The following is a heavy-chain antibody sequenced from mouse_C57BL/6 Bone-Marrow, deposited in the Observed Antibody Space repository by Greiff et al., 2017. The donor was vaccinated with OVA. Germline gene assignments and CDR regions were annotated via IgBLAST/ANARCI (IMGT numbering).Heavy chain of an antibody. V-gene: IGHV1-81*01. D-gene: IGHD3-3*01. J-gene: IGHJ4*01. CDR1: GYTFTSYG. CDR2: IYPRSGNT. Sequence: QVQLQQSGAELARPGASVKLSCKASGYTFTSYGISWVKQRTGQGLEWIGEIYPRSGNTYYNEKFKGKATLTAYKSSSTEYMELRSLTSEDSAVYFCARDDKGPHMDYWGQGTSVTVSS. CDR3: ARDDKGPHMDY.